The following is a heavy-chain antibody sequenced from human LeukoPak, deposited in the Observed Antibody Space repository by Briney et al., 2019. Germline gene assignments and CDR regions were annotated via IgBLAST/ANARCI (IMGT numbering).Heavy chain of an antibody. Sequence: GRSLRLSCAASGFTFSSYAMLWVRQAPGKGLEWVAVISYDGSNKYYADSVKGRFTISRDNSKNTLYLQMNSLRAEDTAVYYCARDYDTDAFDIWGQGTMVTVSS. D-gene: IGHD5-12*01. CDR2: ISYDGSNK. CDR1: GFTFSSYA. V-gene: IGHV3-30*01. J-gene: IGHJ3*02. CDR3: ARDYDTDAFDI.